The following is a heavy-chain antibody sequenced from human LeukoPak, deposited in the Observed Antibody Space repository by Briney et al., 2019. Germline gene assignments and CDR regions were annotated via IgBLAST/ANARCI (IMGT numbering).Heavy chain of an antibody. D-gene: IGHD2-2*01. CDR2: IYPGDSDT. Sequence: GESLKISCKGSGYSFSIYWIGWVRQMPGKGLEWMGIIYPGDSDTRYSPSFQGQVTISADKSISTAYLQWSSLKSSDTAMYYCARGRYCSGTGCSHFDYWGQGTLVTVSS. V-gene: IGHV5-51*01. J-gene: IGHJ4*02. CDR1: GYSFSIYW. CDR3: ARGRYCSGTGCSHFDY.